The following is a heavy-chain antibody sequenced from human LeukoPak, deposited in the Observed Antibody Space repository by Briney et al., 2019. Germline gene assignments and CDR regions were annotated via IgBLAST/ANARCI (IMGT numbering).Heavy chain of an antibody. V-gene: IGHV4-31*11. CDR1: GGSISSGGYY. D-gene: IGHD3-3*01. Sequence: SGTLSLTCAVSGGSISSGGYYWSWIRLHPGKGLEWIGYIYYSGSTYYNPSLKSRVTLSVDTSKNQFTLKLSSVTAADTAVYYCARAHYDFWSGYFQAPPPYFDYWGQGTLVTVSS. J-gene: IGHJ4*02. CDR2: IYYSGST. CDR3: ARAHYDFWSGYFQAPPPYFDY.